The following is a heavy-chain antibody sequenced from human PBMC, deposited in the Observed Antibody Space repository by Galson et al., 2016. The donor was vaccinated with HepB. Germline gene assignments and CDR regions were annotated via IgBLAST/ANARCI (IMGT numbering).Heavy chain of an antibody. CDR2: IYYSGST. CDR1: GGSISNCY. CDR3: ARDRGSAAGFDY. Sequence: ETLSLTCTVSGGSISNCYWSWIRQPPGKGLEWIAYIYYSGSTNQNPSLKSRVTISVDTSKNQFPLQLRSVTAADTAVYYCARDRGSAAGFDYWGQGTLVTVSS. V-gene: IGHV4-59*01. J-gene: IGHJ4*02. D-gene: IGHD6-13*01.